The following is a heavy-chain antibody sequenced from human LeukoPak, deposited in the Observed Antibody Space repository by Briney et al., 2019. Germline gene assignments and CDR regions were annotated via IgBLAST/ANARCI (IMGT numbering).Heavy chain of an antibody. CDR1: GFTVSSNY. Sequence: PGGSLRLSCAASGFTVSSNYMSWVRQAPGKGLEWASVIYGGGSTYYADSVKGRFSISRDTSKNAVYLQMNSLRAEDTAVYYCARAQFYHDSSTYGPDYWGQGTLVTVSS. CDR2: IYGGGST. D-gene: IGHD3-22*01. CDR3: ARAQFYHDSSTYGPDY. J-gene: IGHJ4*02. V-gene: IGHV3-53*01.